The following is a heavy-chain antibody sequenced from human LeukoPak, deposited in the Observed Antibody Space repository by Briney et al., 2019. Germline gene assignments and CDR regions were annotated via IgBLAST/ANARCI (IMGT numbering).Heavy chain of an antibody. J-gene: IGHJ4*02. CDR1: GFTFSSYA. CDR3: AKDGAIVVVTPFDY. V-gene: IGHV3-23*01. D-gene: IGHD3-22*01. CDR2: ISGSGGST. Sequence: GGSLRLSCAASGFTFSSYAMSWVRQAPAKGLEWVSAISGSGGSTYYADSVKGRFTISRDNSKNTLYLQMNSLRAEDTAVYYCAKDGAIVVVTPFDYWGQGTLVTVSS.